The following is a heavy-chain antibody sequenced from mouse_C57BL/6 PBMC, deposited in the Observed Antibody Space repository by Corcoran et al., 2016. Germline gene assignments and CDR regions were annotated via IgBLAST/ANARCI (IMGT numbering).Heavy chain of an antibody. CDR3: ARLDGSTYWYFDV. J-gene: IGHJ1*03. CDR2: IFPGCGST. D-gene: IGHD1-1*01. V-gene: IGHV1-75*01. CDR1: GYTFTDYY. Sequence: QVQLQQSGPALVNPGASVKISCKASGYTFTDYYINWVKQKPVQGLEWIGWIFPGCGSTYYNEKFKGKATLTVDKSSSTASMLLSSLTSEDSAVYFCARLDGSTYWYFDVWGTGTTVTVSS.